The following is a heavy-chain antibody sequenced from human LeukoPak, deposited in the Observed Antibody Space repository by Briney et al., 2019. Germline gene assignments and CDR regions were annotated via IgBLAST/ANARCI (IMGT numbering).Heavy chain of an antibody. CDR2: IYTSGST. Sequence: SETLSLTCAVYGGSFSGYYWSWIRQPAGKGLEWIGRIYTSGSTNYNPSLKSRVTMSVDTSKNQFSLKLSSVTAADTAVYYCARDYCSSTSCYNYFDYWGQGTLVTVSS. CDR3: ARDYCSSTSCYNYFDY. J-gene: IGHJ4*02. D-gene: IGHD2-2*01. V-gene: IGHV4-4*07. CDR1: GGSFSGYY.